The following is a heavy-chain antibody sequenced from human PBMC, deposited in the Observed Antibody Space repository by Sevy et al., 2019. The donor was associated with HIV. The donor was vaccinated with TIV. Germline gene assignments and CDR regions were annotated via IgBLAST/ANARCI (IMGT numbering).Heavy chain of an antibody. CDR2: IKQDGSEK. Sequence: GGSLRLSCAASGFTFSSYWMSWVRQAPGKGLEWVANIKQDGSEKYYVDSVKGRFTISRDNAKNSLYLQMNSLRAEDTAVYYCARDSVLYYYYYGTDVWGQGTTVTVSS. V-gene: IGHV3-7*01. CDR1: GFTFSSYW. J-gene: IGHJ6*02. CDR3: ARDSVLYYYYYGTDV.